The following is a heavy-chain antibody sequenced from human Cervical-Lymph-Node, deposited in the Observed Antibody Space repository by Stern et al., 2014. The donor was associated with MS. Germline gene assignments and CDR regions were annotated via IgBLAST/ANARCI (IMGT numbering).Heavy chain of an antibody. Sequence: VHLVESGPGLVKPSQTLSLTCTVSGGSISSGSDYWSWIRQPVGKGLEWIGRIHPRGTAYYTPSLKSRVTISTDPSRNQFSLELNSATAADTAIYYCASGYRIFDYWGQGILVTVSS. D-gene: IGHD5-18*01. V-gene: IGHV4-61*02. J-gene: IGHJ4*02. CDR1: GGSISSGSDY. CDR3: ASGYRIFDY. CDR2: IHPRGTA.